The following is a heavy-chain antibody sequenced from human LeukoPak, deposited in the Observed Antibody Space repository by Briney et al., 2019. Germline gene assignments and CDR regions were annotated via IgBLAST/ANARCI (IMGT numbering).Heavy chain of an antibody. CDR2: ISAHGRNT. Sequence: GGSLRLSCAASGFTSGGYGMGWVRQAPGKGLEWVSSISAHGRNTYYADSEKGRFTISRDNSKNTLFLQMNSLRAEDTATYYCARAGAISRGQGTLVTVSS. CDR1: GFTSGGYG. CDR3: ARAGAIS. J-gene: IGHJ4*02. V-gene: IGHV3-23*01. D-gene: IGHD3-10*01.